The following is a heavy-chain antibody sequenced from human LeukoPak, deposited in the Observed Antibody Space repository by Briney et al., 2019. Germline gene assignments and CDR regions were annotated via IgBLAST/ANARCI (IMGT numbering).Heavy chain of an antibody. D-gene: IGHD1-7*01. CDR1: GFTFSSYG. Sequence: PGGSLRLSCVASGFTFSSYGMHWVRQAPGKGLEWVAFIRYTGSDNYADSVKGRFTISRDNSKNTLYLQMNSLRAEDTAVYYCAKGSLTGTKVVPFDYWGQGTLVTVSS. CDR3: AKGSLTGTKVVPFDY. V-gene: IGHV3-30*02. CDR2: IRYTGSD. J-gene: IGHJ4*02.